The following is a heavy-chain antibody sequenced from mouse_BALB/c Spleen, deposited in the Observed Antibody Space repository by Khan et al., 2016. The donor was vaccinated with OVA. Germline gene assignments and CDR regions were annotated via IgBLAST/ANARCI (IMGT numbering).Heavy chain of an antibody. V-gene: IGHV3-8*02. J-gene: IGHJ2*01. Sequence: EVQLQESGPSLVKPSQTLSLTCSVTGDSITSGYWNWIRKFPGNKLEYMGYISYTGSTYYNPSLKSRISITRDTSTNQYYLQLNSMTTEDSATYNCAGTCYYGNYYFDYWGQGTTLTVSA. CDR3: AGTCYYGNYYFDY. CDR1: GDSITSGY. D-gene: IGHD2-1*01. CDR2: ISYTGST.